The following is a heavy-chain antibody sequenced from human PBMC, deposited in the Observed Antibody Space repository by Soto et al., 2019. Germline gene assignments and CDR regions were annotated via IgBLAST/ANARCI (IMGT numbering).Heavy chain of an antibody. Sequence: QVQLQQWGAGLLKPSETLSLTCAVYGGSFSGYYWSWIRQPPGKGLEWIGEINHSGSTNYNPSLKSRVTISVDTSKNQFSLKLSSVTAADTAVYYCARGGYDFWSGYRFNWFDPWGQGTLVTVSS. CDR1: GGSFSGYY. J-gene: IGHJ5*02. V-gene: IGHV4-34*01. D-gene: IGHD3-3*01. CDR2: INHSGST. CDR3: ARGGYDFWSGYRFNWFDP.